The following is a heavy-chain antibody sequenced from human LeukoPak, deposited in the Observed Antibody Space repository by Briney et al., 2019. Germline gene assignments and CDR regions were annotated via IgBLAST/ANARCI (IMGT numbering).Heavy chain of an antibody. Sequence: ASVKVSCKVPGYTLTELSMHWVRQAPGKGLEWMGGFDPEDGETIYAQKFQGRVTMTEDTSTDTAYMELSSLRSEDTAVYYCATGGSGSYYELDYWGQGTLVTVSS. CDR1: GYTLTELS. D-gene: IGHD3-10*01. CDR2: FDPEDGET. CDR3: ATGGSGSYYELDY. V-gene: IGHV1-24*01. J-gene: IGHJ4*02.